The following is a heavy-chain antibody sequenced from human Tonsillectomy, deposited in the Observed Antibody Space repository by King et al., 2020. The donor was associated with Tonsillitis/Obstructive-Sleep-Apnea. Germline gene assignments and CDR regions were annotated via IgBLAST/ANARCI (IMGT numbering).Heavy chain of an antibody. D-gene: IGHD3-22*01. CDR2: MNPNSGNT. CDR3: ARDYYGSSGYYRDV. CDR1: GYTFTSYD. V-gene: IGHV1-8*01. J-gene: IGHJ6*03. Sequence: VQLVQSGAEVKKPGASVKVSCKASGYTFTSYDINWVRQATGQGPEWMGWMNPNSGNTGYAQKLQGRVTMTRNTSISTAYMELSSLRSEATAVYYCARDYYGSSGYYRDVWGKGNTDTVSS.